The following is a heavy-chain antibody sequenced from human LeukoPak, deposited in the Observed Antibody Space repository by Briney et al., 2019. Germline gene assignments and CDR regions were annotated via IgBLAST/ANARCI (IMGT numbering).Heavy chain of an antibody. CDR1: GGSFSGYY. J-gene: IGHJ5*02. CDR3: ARRAPVLRFLEWLPRNWFDP. V-gene: IGHV4-34*01. CDR2: INHSGST. Sequence: PSETLSLTCAVYGGSFSGYYWSWIRQPPGKGLEWIGEINHSGSTNYNPSLKSRVTISVDTSKNQFSLKLSSVTAADTAVYYCARRAPVLRFLEWLPRNWFDPWGQGTLVTVSS. D-gene: IGHD3-3*01.